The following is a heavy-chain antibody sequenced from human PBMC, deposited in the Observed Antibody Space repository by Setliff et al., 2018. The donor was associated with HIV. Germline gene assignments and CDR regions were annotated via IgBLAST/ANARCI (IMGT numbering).Heavy chain of an antibody. Sequence: PGESLKTSCKGSGYSFTNYWVGWVRQMPGRGLEWMGIIYPIDSDTKYSPSFWGRVTISVDKSTNTAYLHWNSLRPADTAMYYCGRSGKSGELYAYWGQGTQVTVSS. D-gene: IGHD3-10*01. CDR2: IYPIDSDT. CDR3: GRSGKSGELYAY. CDR1: GYSFTNYW. V-gene: IGHV5-51*01. J-gene: IGHJ4*02.